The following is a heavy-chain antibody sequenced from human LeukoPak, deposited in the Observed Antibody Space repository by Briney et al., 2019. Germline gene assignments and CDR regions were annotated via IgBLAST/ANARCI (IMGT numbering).Heavy chain of an antibody. CDR3: ARDDYGDYIFDY. CDR2: IYYSGST. V-gene: IGHV4-59*01. Sequence: PSETLSLTCTVSGGSISSYYWSWIRQPPGKGLEWIGYIYYSGSTNYNPSLKSRVTISVDTSRYQFSLKLSSVTAADTAVYYCARDDYGDYIFDYWGQGTLVTVSS. D-gene: IGHD4-17*01. J-gene: IGHJ4*02. CDR1: GGSISSYY.